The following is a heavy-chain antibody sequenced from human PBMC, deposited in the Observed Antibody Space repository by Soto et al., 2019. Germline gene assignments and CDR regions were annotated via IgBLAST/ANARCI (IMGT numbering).Heavy chain of an antibody. CDR2: ISYDGSKK. J-gene: IGHJ4*02. V-gene: IGHV3-30*18. Sequence: QVQLVASGGGVVQPGRSLRLSCAASGFTFSSYGMHWVRQAPGKGLEWVAVISYDGSKKYDADSVKGRFTISRDNSKNTLSLQMNSLRVEDTAVYYCGKGAYSGSYLDYWGQGTLVTVSS. CDR1: GFTFSSYG. D-gene: IGHD1-26*01. CDR3: GKGAYSGSYLDY.